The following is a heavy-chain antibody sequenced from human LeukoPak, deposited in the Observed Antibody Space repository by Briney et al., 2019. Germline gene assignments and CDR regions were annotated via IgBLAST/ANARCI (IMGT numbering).Heavy chain of an antibody. J-gene: IGHJ4*02. Sequence: PSQTLSLTCTVSGGSISDGGYYWSWICQHPGKGLEWIGYIYNSWSTAYNPSLKSRVTISLDTSKNQFSLEMNSVTAADTAVYYCARDRVRGNSNPFFDYWGQGTLVTVSS. V-gene: IGHV4-31*03. D-gene: IGHD4-11*01. CDR2: IYNSWST. CDR3: ARDRVRGNSNPFFDY. CDR1: GGSISDGGYY.